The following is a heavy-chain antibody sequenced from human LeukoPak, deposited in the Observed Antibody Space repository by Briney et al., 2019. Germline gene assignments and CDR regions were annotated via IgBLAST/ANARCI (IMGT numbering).Heavy chain of an antibody. CDR1: GFTFSSYA. V-gene: IGHV3-23*01. J-gene: IGHJ4*02. CDR3: XXRRDYDSTGYYFTPYYFDY. Sequence: PGGSLRLSCAASGFTFSSYAMTWVRQGPGKGLECVSSISGRGDSTYYVDSVKGRFSISRDNSKNTVFLQMNTLRAEDTAVYYCXXRRDYDSTGYYFTPYYFDYWGQGTLVTVSS. CDR2: ISGRGDST. D-gene: IGHD3-22*01.